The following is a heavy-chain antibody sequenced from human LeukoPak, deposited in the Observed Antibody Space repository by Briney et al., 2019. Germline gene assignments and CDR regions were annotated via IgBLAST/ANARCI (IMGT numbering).Heavy chain of an antibody. Sequence: SGGSLRLSCAASGFTFSSYWMHWVRQVPGKGLVWVSRINSDGSGTTYADSVKGRFTISRDNPKNTLYLQMNSLRAEDTAVYYCARETDSSGYYIDHGGQGTLVTVSS. V-gene: IGHV3-74*01. CDR3: ARETDSSGYYIDH. D-gene: IGHD3-22*01. CDR2: INSDGSGT. CDR1: GFTFSSYW. J-gene: IGHJ4*02.